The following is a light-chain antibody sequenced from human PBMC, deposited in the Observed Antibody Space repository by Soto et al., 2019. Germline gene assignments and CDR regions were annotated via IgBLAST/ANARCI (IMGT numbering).Light chain of an antibody. CDR3: QQLNSYPIT. CDR1: QGISSY. V-gene: IGKV1-9*01. CDR2: AAS. Sequence: DIQLTQSPSFLSASVGDRVTITCRASQGISSYLAWYQQKPGKAPKLLIYAASTLQSGVPSRFSGSGSGTEFPLTISSLQPEDFATYCCQQLNSYPITFGPGTKVDIK. J-gene: IGKJ3*01.